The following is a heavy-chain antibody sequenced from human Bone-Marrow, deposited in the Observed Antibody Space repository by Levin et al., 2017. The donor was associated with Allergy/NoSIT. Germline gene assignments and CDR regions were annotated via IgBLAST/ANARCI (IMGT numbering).Heavy chain of an antibody. CDR3: AKATTVTIRSLDY. J-gene: IGHJ4*02. Sequence: SCAASGFTFSSHAMTWVRQAPGKELEWVSAISSSGASTYYADSVKGRFTISRDNSKNTLYLQMNSLRAEDTAIYYCAKATTVTIRSLDYWGQGTLVTVSS. CDR2: ISSSGAST. V-gene: IGHV3-23*01. CDR1: GFTFSSHA. D-gene: IGHD4-17*01.